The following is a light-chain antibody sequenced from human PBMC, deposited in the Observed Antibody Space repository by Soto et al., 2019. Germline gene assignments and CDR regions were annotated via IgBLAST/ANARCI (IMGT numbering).Light chain of an antibody. CDR3: QQHINWPLT. CDR2: DAS. V-gene: IGKV3-15*01. Sequence: ETVMTQSPPTLPLSPGERAIVSCRASQNIGTYLAWYQQKPGQSPRLLIYDASTRATGIPARFSGSGSGTEFTLTINSLQSDDFAIYYCQQHINWPLTFGGGTKVDIK. J-gene: IGKJ4*01. CDR1: QNIGTY.